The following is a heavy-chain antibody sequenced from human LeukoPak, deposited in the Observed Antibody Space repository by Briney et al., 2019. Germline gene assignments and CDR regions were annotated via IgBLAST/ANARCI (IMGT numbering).Heavy chain of an antibody. CDR3: AKNSPLSASDI. Sequence: SETLSLTCTVSGGYISGYYWSWIRQPPGKGLEWIGDIYYNGSTSHNPSLKSRLTISVDTSKKQFSLKLTSVTAADTAVCYCAKNSPLSASDIWGQGTMVTVSS. CDR1: GGYISGYY. J-gene: IGHJ3*02. V-gene: IGHV4-59*12. D-gene: IGHD2/OR15-2a*01. CDR2: IYYNGST.